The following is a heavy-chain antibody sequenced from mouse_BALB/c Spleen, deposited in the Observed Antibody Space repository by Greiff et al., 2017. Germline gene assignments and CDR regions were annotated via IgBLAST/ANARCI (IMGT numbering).Heavy chain of an antibody. J-gene: IGHJ2*01. CDR3: ARRGNYLLYYFDY. D-gene: IGHD2-1*01. V-gene: IGHV5-6-2*01. CDR2: INSNGGST. Sequence: EVKLVESGGGLVKLGGSLKLSCAASGFTFSSYYMSWVRQTPEKRLELVAAINSNGGSTYYPDTVKGRFTISRDNAKNTLYLQMSSLKSEDTALYYCARRGNYLLYYFDYWGQGTTLTVSS. CDR1: GFTFSSYY.